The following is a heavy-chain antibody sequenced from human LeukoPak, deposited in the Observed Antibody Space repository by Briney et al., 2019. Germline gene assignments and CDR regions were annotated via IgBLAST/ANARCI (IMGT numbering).Heavy chain of an antibody. CDR1: GGSFSGYY. D-gene: IGHD4-17*01. V-gene: IGHV4-34*01. CDR3: AREDADSPQYY. J-gene: IGHJ4*02. Sequence: SETLSLTCAVYGGSFSGYYWSWIRQPPGKGLEWIGEINHSGSTNYNPSLKSRVTISVDTSKNQFSLKLSSVTAADTAVYYCAREDADSPQYYWGQGTLVTVSS. CDR2: INHSGST.